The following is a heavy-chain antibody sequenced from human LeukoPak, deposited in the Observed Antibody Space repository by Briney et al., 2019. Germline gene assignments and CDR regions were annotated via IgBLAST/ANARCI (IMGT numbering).Heavy chain of an antibody. CDR2: INPNSGGT. Sequence: ASVRVSCKISGFGLGVLSIHWMRQAPGQGLEWMGWINPNSGGTNYAQKFQGWVTMTRDTSISTAYMELSRLRSDDTAVYYCARDRGGIAAAPGAFDIWGQGTMVTVSS. J-gene: IGHJ3*02. CDR3: ARDRGGIAAAPGAFDI. D-gene: IGHD6-13*01. CDR1: GFGLGVLS. V-gene: IGHV1-2*04.